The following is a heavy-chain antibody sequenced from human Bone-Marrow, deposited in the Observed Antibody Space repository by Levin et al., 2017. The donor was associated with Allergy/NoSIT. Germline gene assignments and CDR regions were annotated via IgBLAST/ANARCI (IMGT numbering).Heavy chain of an antibody. CDR1: GGSISSYY. Sequence: SETLSLTCTVSGGSISSYYWSWIRQPPGKGLEWIGYIYYSGSTNYNPSLKSRVTISVDTSKNQFSLKLSSVTAADTAVYYCARATYKEELFDPWGQGTLVTVSS. V-gene: IGHV4-59*01. J-gene: IGHJ5*02. D-gene: IGHD3-10*01. CDR2: IYYSGST. CDR3: ARATYKEELFDP.